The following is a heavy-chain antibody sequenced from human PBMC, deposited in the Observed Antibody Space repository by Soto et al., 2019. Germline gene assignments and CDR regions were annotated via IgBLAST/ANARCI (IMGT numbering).Heavy chain of an antibody. Sequence: QVQLVESGGGVVQPGRSLRLSCAASGFTFSTYGMHWVRQAPGKGLEWVAVIWYDGSNKYYADSVKGRFTISRDNSKNTLYLQMNSLRAEDTAVYYCARDCGYYGSGSPLVWGQGTLVTVSS. D-gene: IGHD3-10*01. CDR2: IWYDGSNK. J-gene: IGHJ4*02. V-gene: IGHV3-33*01. CDR3: ARDCGYYGSGSPLV. CDR1: GFTFSTYG.